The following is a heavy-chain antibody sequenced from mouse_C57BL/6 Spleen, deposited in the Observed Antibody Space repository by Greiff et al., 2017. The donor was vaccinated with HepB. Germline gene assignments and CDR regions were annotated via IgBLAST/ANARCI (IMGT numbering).Heavy chain of an antibody. Sequence: QVQLQQPGAELVRPGSSVKLSCKASGYTFTSYWMDWVKQRPGQGLEWIGNIYPSDSETHYNQKFKDKATLTVDKSSSTAYMQLSSLTSEDSAVYYCARPYYYGGYFDVWGTGTTVTVSS. CDR2: IYPSDSET. CDR3: ARPYYYGGYFDV. D-gene: IGHD1-1*01. CDR1: GYTFTSYW. J-gene: IGHJ1*03. V-gene: IGHV1-61*01.